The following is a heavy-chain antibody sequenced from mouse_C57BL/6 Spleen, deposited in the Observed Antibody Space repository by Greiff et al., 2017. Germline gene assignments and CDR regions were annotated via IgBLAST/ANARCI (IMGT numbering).Heavy chain of an antibody. CDR3: ARRILYDGYGYFDV. J-gene: IGHJ1*03. D-gene: IGHD2-3*01. V-gene: IGHV1-52*01. Sequence: QVQLQQPGAELVRPGSSVKLSCKASGYTFTSYWMHWVKQRPIQGLEWIGNIDPSDSETHYNQKFKDKATLTVDKSSSTAYMQLSSLTSEDSAVYYCARRILYDGYGYFDVWGTGTTVTVSS. CDR1: GYTFTSYW. CDR2: IDPSDSET.